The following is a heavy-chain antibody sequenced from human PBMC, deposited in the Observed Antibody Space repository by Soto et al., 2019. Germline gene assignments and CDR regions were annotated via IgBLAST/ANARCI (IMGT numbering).Heavy chain of an antibody. Sequence: GGSLRLSCAASGFTFSSYSMNWVRQAPGKGLEWVSSISSSSSYIYYADSVKGRFTISRDNAKNSLYLQMNSLRAEDTAVYYCARVRKDIVVVPAAIPHYMDVWGKGTTVTVSS. CDR1: GFTFSSYS. V-gene: IGHV3-21*01. CDR2: ISSSSSYI. CDR3: ARVRKDIVVVPAAIPHYMDV. D-gene: IGHD2-2*01. J-gene: IGHJ6*03.